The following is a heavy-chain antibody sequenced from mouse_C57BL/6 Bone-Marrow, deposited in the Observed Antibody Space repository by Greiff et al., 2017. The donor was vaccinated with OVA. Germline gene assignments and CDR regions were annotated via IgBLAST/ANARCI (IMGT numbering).Heavy chain of an antibody. Sequence: VQLQQSGTVLARPGASVKMSCKTSGYTFTSYWMHWVKQRPGQGLEWIGAIYPGNSDTSYNQQFKGKAKLTAVTSASTAYMELSSLTNEDSAVYYCTREDSNYDAMDYWGQGTSVTVSS. CDR3: TREDSNYDAMDY. CDR2: IYPGNSDT. V-gene: IGHV1-5*01. J-gene: IGHJ4*01. D-gene: IGHD2-5*01. CDR1: GYTFTSYW.